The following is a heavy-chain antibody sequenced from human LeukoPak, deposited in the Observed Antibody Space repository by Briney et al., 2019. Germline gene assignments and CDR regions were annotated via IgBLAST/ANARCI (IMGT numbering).Heavy chain of an antibody. D-gene: IGHD2-8*02. V-gene: IGHV4-34*01. CDR3: AGGLVGALNY. CDR2: INHSGST. J-gene: IGHJ4*02. Sequence: PSETLSLTCAVYGGSFSGYYWSWIRQPPGKGLEWIGEINHSGSTNYNPSLKSRVTISVDTSKNQFSLKLSSVTPADTAVYYCAGGLVGALNYWGQGTLVTVSS. CDR1: GGSFSGYY.